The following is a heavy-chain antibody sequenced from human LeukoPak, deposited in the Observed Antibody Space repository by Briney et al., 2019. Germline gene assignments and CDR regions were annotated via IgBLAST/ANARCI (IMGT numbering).Heavy chain of an antibody. J-gene: IGHJ4*02. Sequence: GASVKVSCKASGYTFTSYAMHWVRQAPGQRLEWMGWINAGNGNTKYSQKFHGRVTMTRNTSISTAYMELSSLTSEDTAVYYCARGDYRDIVVVVAAITLSTFDGWGQGTLVTVSS. CDR1: GYTFTSYA. CDR3: ARGDYRDIVVVVAAITLSTFDG. V-gene: IGHV1-3*01. D-gene: IGHD2-15*01. CDR2: INAGNGNT.